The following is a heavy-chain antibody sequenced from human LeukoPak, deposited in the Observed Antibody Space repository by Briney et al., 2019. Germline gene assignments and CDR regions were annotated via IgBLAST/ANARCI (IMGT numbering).Heavy chain of an antibody. CDR1: GFTVSSNS. CDR3: ARRTGAYSHPYDY. J-gene: IGHJ4*02. D-gene: IGHD4/OR15-4a*01. V-gene: IGHV3-53*01. Sequence: GGSLRLSCTVSGFTVSSNSMSWVRQAPGKGLEWVSFIYSGTIHYSDSVKGRFTISRDNSKNTLYLQMNSLRAEDTAVYYCARRTGAYSHPYDYWGQGTLVTVSS. CDR2: IYSGTI.